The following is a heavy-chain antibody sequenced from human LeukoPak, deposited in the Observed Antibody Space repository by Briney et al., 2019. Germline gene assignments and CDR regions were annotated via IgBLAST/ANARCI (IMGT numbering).Heavy chain of an antibody. D-gene: IGHD6-13*01. CDR1: GYSITSYW. V-gene: IGHV5-51*01. CDR3: ARTLYPGIAATATGY. CDR2: IYPGDSDT. Sequence: GESLKISCKASGYSITSYWIGWVRQMPGKGLEWMGIIYPGDSDTRYSPSFQGQVTISADKSISTAYLQWSSLKASDTAMYYCARTLYPGIAATATGYWGQGTLVTVSS. J-gene: IGHJ4*02.